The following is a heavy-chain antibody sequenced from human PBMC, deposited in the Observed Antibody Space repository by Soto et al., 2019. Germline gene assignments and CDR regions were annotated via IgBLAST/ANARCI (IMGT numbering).Heavy chain of an antibody. CDR3: ERSYSGSLDFYSGMDV. CDR1: GGTFSSYA. D-gene: IGHD6-6*01. Sequence: QVQLVQSGAEVKKPGSSVKVSCKASGGTFSSYAISWVRQAPGQGLEWMGGIIPIFGTANYAQKFQGRVTITADESTSTAYMELSSMRSEDTAVYYCERSYSGSLDFYSGMDVWGQGTTVTVSS. V-gene: IGHV1-69*01. J-gene: IGHJ6*02. CDR2: IIPIFGTA.